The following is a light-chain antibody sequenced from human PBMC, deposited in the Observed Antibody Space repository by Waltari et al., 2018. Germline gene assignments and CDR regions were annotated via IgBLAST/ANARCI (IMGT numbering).Light chain of an antibody. V-gene: IGKV3-11*01. J-gene: IGKJ4*01. Sequence: SGRASQIIQRYLGWYQQKPGQAPRLLIYHAYNRATGVPARFSGSGSETDFTLTISSLEPEDSAIYYCQQRADWPLTFGGGTTVEIK. CDR2: HAY. CDR1: QIIQRY. CDR3: QQRADWPLT.